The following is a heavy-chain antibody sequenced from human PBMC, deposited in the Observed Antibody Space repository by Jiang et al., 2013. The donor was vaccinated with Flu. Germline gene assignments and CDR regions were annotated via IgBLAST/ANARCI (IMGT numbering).Heavy chain of an antibody. CDR2: TYYRSKWYN. D-gene: IGHD3-10*01. CDR3: ARDGEATSDAFDF. J-gene: IGHJ3*01. V-gene: IGHV6-1*01. Sequence: RQSPSRGLEWLGRTYYRSKWYNGYAVFVRGRITIDPDTSKNQFSLHLNSVTPEDTAVYYCARDGEATSDAFDFWGQGTMVTVSS.